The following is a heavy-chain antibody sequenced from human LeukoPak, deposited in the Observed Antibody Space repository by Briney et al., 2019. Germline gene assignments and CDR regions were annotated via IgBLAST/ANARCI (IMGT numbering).Heavy chain of an antibody. CDR3: AKRPSVTYGYYFDY. CDR1: GFTFSSYA. Sequence: PGGSLRLSCAASGFTFSSYAMSWVRQAPGKGLEWVSAISGSGRTTYYADSVKGRFTISRDNSNNMLYLQMSSLRAEDTAVYYCAKRPSVTYGYYFDYWGQGTLVTVSS. V-gene: IGHV3-23*01. CDR2: ISGSGRTT. J-gene: IGHJ4*02. D-gene: IGHD3-10*01.